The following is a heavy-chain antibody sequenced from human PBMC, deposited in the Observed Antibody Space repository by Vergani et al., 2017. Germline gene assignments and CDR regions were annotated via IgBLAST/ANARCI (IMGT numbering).Heavy chain of an antibody. CDR1: GYTFTDYF. CDR3: AKVGTSSNRDYFDY. V-gene: IGHV1-2*02. CDR2: INPNSGGT. D-gene: IGHD2-2*01. Sequence: QVQLVQSGAEVKKPGASVKVSCKASGYTFTDYFMHWVRQAPGQGLEWMGWINPNSGGTNYAQQFQGRVTMTRDTSISTAYMELSNLRSDYTAVYYCAKVGTSSNRDYFDYWGQGTLVTVSS. J-gene: IGHJ4*02.